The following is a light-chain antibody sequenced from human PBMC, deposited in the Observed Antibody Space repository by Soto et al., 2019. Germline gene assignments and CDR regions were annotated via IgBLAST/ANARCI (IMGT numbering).Light chain of an antibody. CDR3: QQYETFSGT. CDR2: DAS. Sequence: DIQMTQSPSTLSASVVGTVTITCLASESIDNWLAWYQQKPGKAPKLLIYDASSLESGVPSRFSGSGSGTKFTLTIASLQPDDFATYYCQQYETFSGTFGPGTKVDI. V-gene: IGKV1-5*01. J-gene: IGKJ1*01. CDR1: ESIDNW.